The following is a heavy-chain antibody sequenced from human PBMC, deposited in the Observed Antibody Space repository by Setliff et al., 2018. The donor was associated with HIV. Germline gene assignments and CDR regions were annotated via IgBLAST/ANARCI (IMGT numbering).Heavy chain of an antibody. Sequence: PGGSLRLSCAASGFTFSNYAMSWVRQAPGKGLEWVSAMSGSGASTYYADSVKGRFTISRDNSKNTLSLQMNSLRAEDTAVYYCASLGYSYGPDFDYWGQGTLVTVSS. D-gene: IGHD5-18*01. CDR3: ASLGYSYGPDFDY. V-gene: IGHV3-23*01. CDR2: MSGSGAST. CDR1: GFTFSNYA. J-gene: IGHJ4*02.